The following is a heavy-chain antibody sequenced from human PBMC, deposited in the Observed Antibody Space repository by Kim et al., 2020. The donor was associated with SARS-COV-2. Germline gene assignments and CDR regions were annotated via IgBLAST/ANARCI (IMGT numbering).Heavy chain of an antibody. Sequence: ASVKVSCKASGYNFASYDISWVRQAPGQGLEWMGWISAYNGNTNYAQNLQGRVTMTTDTSTTTTYMELRSLRSDDTAVYYCVKSSYGGQGRVWFDPWGQGTLVTVSS. CDR3: VKSSYGGQGRVWFDP. D-gene: IGHD4-17*01. J-gene: IGHJ5*02. CDR1: GYNFASYD. V-gene: IGHV1-18*01. CDR2: ISAYNGNT.